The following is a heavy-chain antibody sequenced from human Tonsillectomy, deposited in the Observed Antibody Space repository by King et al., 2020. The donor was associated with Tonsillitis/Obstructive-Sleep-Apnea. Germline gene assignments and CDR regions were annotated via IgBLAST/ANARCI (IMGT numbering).Heavy chain of an antibody. J-gene: IGHJ6*03. D-gene: IGHD4-17*01. CDR3: ARVPDGDYYYYYYMDV. CDR1: GFTFSDYY. CDR2: ISSSSSYT. Sequence: VQLVESGGGLVKPGGSLRLSCAASGFTFSDYYMSRIRQAPGKGLEWVSYISSSSSYTNYADSVKGRFTISRDNAKNSLYLQMNSLRAEDTAVYYCARVPDGDYYYYYYMDVWGKGTTVTVSS. V-gene: IGHV3-11*05.